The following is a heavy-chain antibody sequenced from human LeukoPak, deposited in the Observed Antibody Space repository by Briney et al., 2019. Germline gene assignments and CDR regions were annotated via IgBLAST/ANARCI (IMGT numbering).Heavy chain of an antibody. CDR3: ARVWFGELLHDAFDI. J-gene: IGHJ3*02. V-gene: IGHV4-59*01. Sequence: PSETLSFTCTVSGGSISSYYWSWIRQPPGKGLEWIGYIYYSGSTNYNPSLKSRVTISVDTSKNQFSLKLSSVTAADTAVYYCARVWFGELLHDAFDIWGQGTMVTVSS. CDR2: IYYSGST. CDR1: GGSISSYY. D-gene: IGHD3-10*01.